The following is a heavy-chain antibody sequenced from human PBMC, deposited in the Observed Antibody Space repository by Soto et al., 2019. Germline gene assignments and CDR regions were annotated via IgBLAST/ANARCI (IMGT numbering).Heavy chain of an antibody. V-gene: IGHV3-23*01. D-gene: IGHD3-3*01. CDR3: AKDLGTYYDFWSGYYTIGY. CDR2: ISGSGGST. J-gene: IGHJ4*02. Sequence: EVQLLESGGGLVQPGGSLRLSCAASGFTFSSYAMSWVRQAPGKGLEWVSAISGSGGSTYYADSVKGRFTISRDNSKNTLYLQMNGLRAEDTAVYYCAKDLGTYYDFWSGYYTIGYWGQGTLVTVSS. CDR1: GFTFSSYA.